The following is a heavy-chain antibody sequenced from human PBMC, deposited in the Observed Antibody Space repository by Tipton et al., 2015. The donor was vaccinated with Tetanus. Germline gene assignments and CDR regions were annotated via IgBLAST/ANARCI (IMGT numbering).Heavy chain of an antibody. J-gene: IGHJ4*02. CDR3: ARGPRNWGFDY. D-gene: IGHD7-27*01. V-gene: IGHV1-18*01. CDR2: ISIYNGNT. CDR1: GYTFTKYG. Sequence: LVQSGASVKVSCKASGYTFTKYGINWVRQAPGQGLEWMGWISIYNGNTNYAEKFQGRVTMTTDTSTNTAYMEVRSLRSDDTAVYYCARGPRNWGFDYWGQGTLVTVSS.